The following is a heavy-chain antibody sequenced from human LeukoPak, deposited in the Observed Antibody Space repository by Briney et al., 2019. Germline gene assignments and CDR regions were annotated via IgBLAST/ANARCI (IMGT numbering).Heavy chain of an antibody. Sequence: GGSLRLSCAASGFTFSSYSMNWVRQAPGKGLEWVSYISSSSSNIYYADSVKGRFTISRDNAKNSLYLQMNSLRAEDTAVYYCARDGDSSSWPHRNWFDPWGQGTLVTVSS. J-gene: IGHJ5*02. V-gene: IGHV3-48*01. D-gene: IGHD6-13*01. CDR2: ISSSSSNI. CDR1: GFTFSSYS. CDR3: ARDGDSSSWPHRNWFDP.